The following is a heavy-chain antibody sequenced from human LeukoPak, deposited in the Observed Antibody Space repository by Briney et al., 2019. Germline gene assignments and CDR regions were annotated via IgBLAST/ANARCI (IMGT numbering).Heavy chain of an antibody. Sequence: SETLSLTCTVSGGSISSSSHYWGWIRQPPGKGLEWIGSIYYSGITYYNSSPKSRVTISVDTSKNQFSLELSSVTAAETAVYYCARQSSGRYYFDYWGQGALVTVSS. CDR3: ARQSSGRYYFDY. CDR1: GGSISSSSHY. CDR2: IYYSGIT. J-gene: IGHJ4*02. V-gene: IGHV4-39*01. D-gene: IGHD6-6*01.